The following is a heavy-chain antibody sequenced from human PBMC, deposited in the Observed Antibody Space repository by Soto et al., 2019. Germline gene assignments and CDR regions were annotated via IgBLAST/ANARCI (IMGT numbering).Heavy chain of an antibody. CDR1: GGSMSSYY. J-gene: IGHJ4*02. V-gene: IGHV4-59*08. CDR3: ATENSSGWH. CDR2: IYYSGST. D-gene: IGHD6-19*01. Sequence: ASETLSLTCTGSGGSMSSYYWSWIRQPPGKGLEWIGYIYYSGSTNYNPSLKSRGTISVDTSKNQFSLKLSSVTAADTAVYYCATENSSGWHWGQGTLVTVSS.